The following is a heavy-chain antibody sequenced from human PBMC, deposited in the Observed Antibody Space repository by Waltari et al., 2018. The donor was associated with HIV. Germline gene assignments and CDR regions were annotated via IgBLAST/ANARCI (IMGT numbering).Heavy chain of an antibody. CDR1: GFTFSSYW. CDR3: TRVPEVEMATIWYFDL. V-gene: IGHV3-74*03. J-gene: IGHJ2*01. Sequence: EVKLVESGGGLVEPGGPLILSCAASGFTFSSYWMHWFRQAQGKGLVWVSGINSDGSSTKYADSVKDRFIISRDNAKNTLYLQMNTLRDEDTAVYYCTRVPEVEMATIWYFDLWGRGTLVTVSS. CDR2: INSDGSST. D-gene: IGHD5-12*01.